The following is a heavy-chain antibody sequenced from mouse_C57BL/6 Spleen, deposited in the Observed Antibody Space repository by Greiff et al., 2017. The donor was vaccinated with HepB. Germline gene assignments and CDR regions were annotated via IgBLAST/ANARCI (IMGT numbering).Heavy chain of an antibody. V-gene: IGHV1-82*01. CDR1: GYAFSSSW. CDR3: ARWLYYYAMDY. CDR2: IYPGDGDT. D-gene: IGHD2-2*01. Sequence: SGPELVKPGASVKISCKASGYAFSSSWMNWVKQRPGKGLEWIGRIYPGDGDTNYNGKFKGKATLTADKSSSTAYMQLSSLTSEDSAVYFCARWLYYYAMDYWGQGTSVTVSS. J-gene: IGHJ4*01.